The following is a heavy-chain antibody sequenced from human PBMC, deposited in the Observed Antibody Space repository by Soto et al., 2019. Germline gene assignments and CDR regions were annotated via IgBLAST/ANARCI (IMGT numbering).Heavy chain of an antibody. CDR1: GFTFSSYA. CDR3: ARDSHSLLLWFGESPPGYFDY. J-gene: IGHJ4*02. V-gene: IGHV3-30-3*01. Sequence: PGGSLRLSCAASGFTFSSYAMHWVRQAPGKGLEWVAVISYDGSNKYYADPVKGRFTISRDNSKNTLYLQMNSLRAEDTAVYYCARDSHSLLLWFGESPPGYFDYWGQGTLVTVSS. CDR2: ISYDGSNK. D-gene: IGHD3-10*01.